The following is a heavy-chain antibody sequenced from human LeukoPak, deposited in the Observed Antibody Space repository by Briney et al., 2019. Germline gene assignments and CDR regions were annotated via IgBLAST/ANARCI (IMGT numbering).Heavy chain of an antibody. CDR3: ARGEWLLRSEPFDS. D-gene: IGHD6-19*01. Sequence: KSGGSLRLSCAASGFSFSSYTMNWVRQAPGKGLEWVSCFSSGSSHIYYADSVKGRCTISRDNAKNSLYLQMNSLRAEDTAVYYCARGEWLLRSEPFDSWGQGTLVTVSS. CDR2: FSSGSSHI. CDR1: GFSFSSYT. V-gene: IGHV3-21*01. J-gene: IGHJ4*02.